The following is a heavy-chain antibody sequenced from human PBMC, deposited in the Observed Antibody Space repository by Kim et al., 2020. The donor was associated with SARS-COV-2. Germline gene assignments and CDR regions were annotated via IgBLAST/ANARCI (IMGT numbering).Heavy chain of an antibody. CDR2: ISYDGSNK. Sequence: GGSLRHSCAASGFTFNTYGMHWVRQAPGKGLEWVAVISYDGSNKYYADSVKGRFTISRDNSKNTLYLQMNSLRIEDTAVYYCAKSFSGSYFGYDYWGQGTLVTVSS. CDR1: GFTFNTYG. V-gene: IGHV3-30*18. CDR3: AKSFSGSYFGYDY. J-gene: IGHJ4*02. D-gene: IGHD1-26*01.